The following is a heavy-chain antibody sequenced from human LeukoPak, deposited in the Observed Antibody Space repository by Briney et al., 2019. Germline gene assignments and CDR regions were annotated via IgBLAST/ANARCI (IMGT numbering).Heavy chain of an antibody. J-gene: IGHJ6*02. CDR2: ISGSGGST. CDR1: GFTFNSYA. Sequence: GGSLRLSCAASGFTFNSYAMSWVRQAPGKGLEWVSAISGSGGSTFYADSVKGRFTISRDNAKNSLYLQMSNLRAEDAAVYCARGGGLDVWGQGATVTVSS. D-gene: IGHD3-16*01. CDR3: ARGGGLDV. V-gene: IGHV3-23*01.